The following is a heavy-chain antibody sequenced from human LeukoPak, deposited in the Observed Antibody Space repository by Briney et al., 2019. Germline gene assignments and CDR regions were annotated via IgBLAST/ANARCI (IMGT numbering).Heavy chain of an antibody. D-gene: IGHD3-10*02. CDR2: ISSSGSTI. CDR3: AELGITMIGGV. V-gene: IGHV3-48*03. Sequence: GGSLRLSCAASGFTFSSYERKWVGQAPGKGLEWVSYISSSGSTIYYADSVKGQFTISRDNAKNSLYLQMNSLRAEDTAVYYCAELGITMIGGVWGKGTTVTISS. J-gene: IGHJ6*04. CDR1: GFTFSSYE.